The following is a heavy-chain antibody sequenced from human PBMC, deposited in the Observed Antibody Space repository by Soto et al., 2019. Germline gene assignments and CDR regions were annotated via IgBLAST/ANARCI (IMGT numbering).Heavy chain of an antibody. Sequence: SVKVSCKASGGTFSSYAISWVRQAPGQGLEWMGGIIPIFGTANYAQKFQGRVTITADESTSTAYMELSSLRSEDTAVCYCARDQDASYDSSGYYYFDYWGQGTLVTVS. CDR1: GGTFSSYA. V-gene: IGHV1-69*13. D-gene: IGHD3-22*01. CDR3: ARDQDASYDSSGYYYFDY. CDR2: IIPIFGTA. J-gene: IGHJ4*02.